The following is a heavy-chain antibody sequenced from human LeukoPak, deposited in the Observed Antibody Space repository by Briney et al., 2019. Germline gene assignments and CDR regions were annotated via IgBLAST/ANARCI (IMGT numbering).Heavy chain of an antibody. Sequence: PSETLSLTCAVCGGSFSGYYWSWIRQPPGKGLEWIGEINHSGSTNYNPSLKSRVTISVDTSKNQFSLKLSSVTAADTAVYYCARGRRPIVVVPAAILGFVYWGQGTLVTVSS. J-gene: IGHJ4*02. CDR1: GGSFSGYY. CDR2: INHSGST. D-gene: IGHD2-2*02. V-gene: IGHV4-34*01. CDR3: ARGRRPIVVVPAAILGFVY.